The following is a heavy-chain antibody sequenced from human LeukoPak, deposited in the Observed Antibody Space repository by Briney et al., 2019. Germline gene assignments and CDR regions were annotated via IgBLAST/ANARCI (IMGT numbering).Heavy chain of an antibody. CDR2: IIPIFGTA. D-gene: IGHD1-26*01. CDR1: GGTFSSYA. V-gene: IGHV1-69*05. CDR3: ARVIVTVATSWFDP. Sequence: GASVKVSCKASGGTFSSYAISWVRQAPGQGLEWMGGIIPIFGTANYAQKFQGRVTITTDESTSTAYMELSSLRSEDTAVYYCARVIVTVATSWFDPWGQGTLVTVSS. J-gene: IGHJ5*02.